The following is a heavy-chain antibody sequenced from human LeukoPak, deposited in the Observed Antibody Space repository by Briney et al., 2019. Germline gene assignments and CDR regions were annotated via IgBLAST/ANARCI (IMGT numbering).Heavy chain of an antibody. CDR2: ISGSGNYI. D-gene: IGHD5-18*01. Sequence: PGGSLRLSXAASGFTFSSYNMNWVRQAPGKGLEWVSTISGSGNYIFYADSVKGRFTISRDNAKNSLYLQMNSLRAEDTAVYYCARGQKQLWLHKDYWGQGTLVTVSS. CDR1: GFTFSSYN. J-gene: IGHJ4*02. CDR3: ARGQKQLWLHKDY. V-gene: IGHV3-21*01.